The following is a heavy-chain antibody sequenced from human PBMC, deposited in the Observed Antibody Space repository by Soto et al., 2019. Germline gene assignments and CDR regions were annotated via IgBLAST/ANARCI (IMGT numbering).Heavy chain of an antibody. CDR3: AGENQEGALDI. CDR2: IVVGSGNI. Sequence: SLNVSCKPSAFTFTSSAVQWVRQARGQRLEWMGWIVVGSGNIKYGRKFQERGTITRDVCTGTAYMELSSLRSEDTAVYYCAGENQEGALDIWGQGTMVTV. J-gene: IGHJ3*02. CDR1: AFTFTSSA. V-gene: IGHV1-58*01.